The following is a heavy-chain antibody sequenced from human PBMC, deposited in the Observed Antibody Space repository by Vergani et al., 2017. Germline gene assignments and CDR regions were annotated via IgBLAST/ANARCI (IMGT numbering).Heavy chain of an antibody. CDR3: ARDVIVGASEAFDI. D-gene: IGHD1-26*01. Sequence: EVQLVESGGGLVQPGGSLRLSCAASGFPVSSNYMSWVRQAPGKGLEWVSVIYSGGSTYYADSVKGRFTISRDNSKNTLYLQMNSLRAEDTAVYYCARDVIVGASEAFDIWGQGTMVTVSS. CDR2: IYSGGST. V-gene: IGHV3-66*02. CDR1: GFPVSSNY. J-gene: IGHJ3*02.